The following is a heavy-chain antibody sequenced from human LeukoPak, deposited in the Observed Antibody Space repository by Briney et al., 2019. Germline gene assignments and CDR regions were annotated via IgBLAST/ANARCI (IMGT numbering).Heavy chain of an antibody. CDR2: INHSGST. J-gene: IGHJ4*02. Sequence: SETLSLTCAVYGGSFSGYYWSWIRQPPGKGLEWIGEINHSGSTSYNPSLKSRVTISVDTSKNQFSLKLSSVTAADTAVYYCARGRATVTTPSFDYWGQGTLVTVSS. CDR1: GGSFSGYY. CDR3: ARGRATVTTPSFDY. V-gene: IGHV4-34*01. D-gene: IGHD4-11*01.